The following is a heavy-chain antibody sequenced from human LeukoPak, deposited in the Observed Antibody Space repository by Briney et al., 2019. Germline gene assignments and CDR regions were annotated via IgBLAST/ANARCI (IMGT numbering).Heavy chain of an antibody. Sequence: KPSETLSLTCAVYGGSFSGYYWSWIRQPPGKGLEWIGEVNHSGSTNYSPSLKSRVTISVDTSKNQFSLKLSSVTAADTAVYYCARGGLWVVRPVDYWGQGTLVTVSS. V-gene: IGHV4-34*01. CDR2: VNHSGST. CDR3: ARGGLWVVRPVDY. D-gene: IGHD3-10*01. CDR1: GGSFSGYY. J-gene: IGHJ4*02.